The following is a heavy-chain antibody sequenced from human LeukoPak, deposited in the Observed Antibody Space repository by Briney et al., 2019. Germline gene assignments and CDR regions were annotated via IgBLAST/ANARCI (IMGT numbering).Heavy chain of an antibody. CDR1: GGSISSHY. J-gene: IGHJ4*02. CDR3: RGYDYWNYDHLFDY. V-gene: IGHV4-59*11. CDR2: MHDSGST. D-gene: IGHD5-12*01. Sequence: SETLSLTCTVSGGSISSHYWSWIRQPPGKGMEWIGYMHDSGSTNYNPSLKSRVTISVDTSKNQFSLKLSSVTAADTAVYYCRGYDYWNYDHLFDYWGQGTLVTVSS.